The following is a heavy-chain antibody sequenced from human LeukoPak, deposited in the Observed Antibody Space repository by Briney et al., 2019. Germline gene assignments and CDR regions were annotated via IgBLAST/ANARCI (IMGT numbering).Heavy chain of an antibody. Sequence: GGSLRLYCAASGFTFSSYWMSWARQAPGKGLEWVANIKQDGSEKYYVDSVKGRFTISRDNAKNSLYLQMNSLRAEDTAVYYCARGGYCSGGSCYSYYYGMDVWGQGTTVTVSS. CDR1: GFTFSSYW. CDR3: ARGGYCSGGSCYSYYYGMDV. CDR2: IKQDGSEK. D-gene: IGHD2-15*01. J-gene: IGHJ6*02. V-gene: IGHV3-7*01.